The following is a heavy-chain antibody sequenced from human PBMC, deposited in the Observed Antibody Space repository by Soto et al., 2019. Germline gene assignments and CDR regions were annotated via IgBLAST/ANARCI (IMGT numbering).Heavy chain of an antibody. Sequence: SETLSLTCTVSGDSISNSYSNWVRQPPGKGLEWIGYIHNSGSTSYNPSLKSRVTISLDTSKNQFSLKLSSVTAADTAVYYCARHYYAADYYYFDLWGRGTLVTVSS. D-gene: IGHD3-22*01. CDR1: GDSISNSY. J-gene: IGHJ2*01. V-gene: IGHV4-59*08. CDR3: ARHYYAADYYYFDL. CDR2: IHNSGST.